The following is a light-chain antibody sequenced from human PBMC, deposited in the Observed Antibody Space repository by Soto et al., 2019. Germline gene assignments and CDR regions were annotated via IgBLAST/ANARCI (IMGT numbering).Light chain of an antibody. CDR3: QQYYSIPFT. CDR2: WAS. J-gene: IGKJ3*01. V-gene: IGKV4-1*01. CDR1: QNVLYSSNNKNY. Sequence: DIVMTQSPDSLAVSLGERATINCTSSQNVLYSSNNKNYLGWYQKKPGQHPKLLIYWASTRESGVPDRFSGSGSGTDFTLTIGSLQAEDVAVYYCQQYYSIPFTFGPGTKVDIK.